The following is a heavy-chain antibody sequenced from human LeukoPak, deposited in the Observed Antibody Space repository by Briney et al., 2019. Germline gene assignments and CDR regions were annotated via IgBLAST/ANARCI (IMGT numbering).Heavy chain of an antibody. CDR1: GFTFSVYY. D-gene: IGHD3-10*02. CDR3: AELGITMIGGV. V-gene: IGHV3-11*04. Sequence: PGGSLRLSCAASGFTFSVYYMSWLRQAPGKGLERVSYISSSGNSMQYADSVKGRFTISRDNAKNSLYLQMNSLRAEDTAVYYCAELGITMIGGVWGKGTTVTISS. CDR2: ISSSGNSM. J-gene: IGHJ6*04.